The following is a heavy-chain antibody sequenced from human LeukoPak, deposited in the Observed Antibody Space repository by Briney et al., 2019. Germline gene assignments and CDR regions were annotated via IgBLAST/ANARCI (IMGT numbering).Heavy chain of an antibody. Sequence: PSETLSLTCTVSGGSVSSYYWSWIRQPPGKGLEWIGYIYYSGSTNYNPSLKSRVTISVDTSKNQFSLKLSSVTAADTAVYYCARARYSSSWACDYWGQGTLVTVSS. J-gene: IGHJ4*02. CDR2: IYYSGST. CDR1: GGSVSSYY. D-gene: IGHD6-13*01. V-gene: IGHV4-59*02. CDR3: ARARYSSSWACDY.